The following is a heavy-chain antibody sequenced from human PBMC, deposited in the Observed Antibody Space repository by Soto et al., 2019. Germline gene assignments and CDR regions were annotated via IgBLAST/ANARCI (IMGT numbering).Heavy chain of an antibody. V-gene: IGHV5-51*01. Sequence: RESLKISCEASGYGFSGYWIGWVRQLPGKGLEWMGIIYPGDSDTRYSPSFQGQVTISADKSLTAAYLHWSTLKASDTAMYYCTRGAYYDSSGLVDDIWGTGTLVTVSS. D-gene: IGHD3-22*01. CDR2: IYPGDSDT. CDR1: GYGFSGYW. CDR3: TRGAYYDSSGLVDDI. J-gene: IGHJ3*02.